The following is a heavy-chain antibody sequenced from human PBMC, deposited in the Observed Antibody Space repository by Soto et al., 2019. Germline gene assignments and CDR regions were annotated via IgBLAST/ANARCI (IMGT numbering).Heavy chain of an antibody. J-gene: IGHJ4*02. V-gene: IGHV4-59*01. CDR2: ISYSGST. CDR3: GRGYSSSSDY. Sequence: SETLSLTCSVSGDSISSSYWAWIRQPPGKGLEWIGYISYSGSTNYNPSLKSRVTISVHTSKNQFSLNLSSVTAADTAVYYCGRGYSSSSDYWGQGTLVTVSS. D-gene: IGHD6-13*01. CDR1: GDSISSSY.